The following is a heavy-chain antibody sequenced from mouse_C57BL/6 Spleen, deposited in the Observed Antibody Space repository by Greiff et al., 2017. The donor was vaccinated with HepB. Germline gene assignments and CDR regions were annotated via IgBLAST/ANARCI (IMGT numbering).Heavy chain of an antibody. CDR1: GYAFTNYL. CDR2: INPGSGGT. D-gene: IGHD4-1*02. CDR3: ARGNWDFDY. Sequence: VQLQQSGAELVRPGTSVKVSCKASGYAFTNYLIEWVKQRPGQGLEWIGVINPGSGGTNYNEKFKGKATLTADKSSSTAYMQLSSLTSEDSAVYFCARGNWDFDYWGQGTTLTVSS. V-gene: IGHV1-54*01. J-gene: IGHJ2*01.